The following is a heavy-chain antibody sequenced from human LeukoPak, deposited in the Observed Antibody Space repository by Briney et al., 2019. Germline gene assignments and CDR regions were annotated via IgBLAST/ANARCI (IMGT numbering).Heavy chain of an antibody. V-gene: IGHV3-23*01. CDR2: ISGSGGST. D-gene: IGHD2-2*01. CDR3: AKDPWVGYQLPINWFDP. CDR1: GFTFSSYA. J-gene: IGHJ5*02. Sequence: GGSLRLSCAASGFTFSSYAMSWVRQAPGKGLEWVSAISGSGGSTYYADSVKGRFTISRDNSKNTLYLQMNSLRAEDTAVYYCAKDPWVGYQLPINWFDPWDQGTLVTVSS.